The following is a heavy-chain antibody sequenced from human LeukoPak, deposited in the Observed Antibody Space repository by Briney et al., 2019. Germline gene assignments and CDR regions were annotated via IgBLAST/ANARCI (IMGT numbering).Heavy chain of an antibody. CDR1: GFTFTNYN. CDR3: ARGAHYYYDSSGYSYGDDY. CDR2: ISSSSSYI. V-gene: IGHV3-21*01. J-gene: IGHJ4*02. D-gene: IGHD3-22*01. Sequence: GGSLRLSCAPSGFTFTNYNMNWVRQAPGKGLEWVSSISSSSSYIYYADSVKGRFTISRDNAKNSLYLQMNSLRAEDTAVYYCARGAHYYYDSSGYSYGDDYWGQGTLVTVSS.